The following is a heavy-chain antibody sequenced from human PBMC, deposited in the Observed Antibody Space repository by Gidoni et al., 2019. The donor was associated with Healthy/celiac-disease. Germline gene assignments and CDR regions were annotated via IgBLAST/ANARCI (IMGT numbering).Heavy chain of an antibody. CDR3: ARDTVEGQWLVGDY. J-gene: IGHJ4*02. V-gene: IGHV1-2*02. CDR2: INPNSGGT. CDR1: GSTFTGYY. Sequence: QVQLVQSGAEVQKPGASVKVSCTASGSTFTGYYMHWVRQAPGQGLEWMGWINPNSGGTNYAQKFQGRVTMTRDTSISTAYMELSRLRSDDTAVYYCARDTVEGQWLVGDYWGQGTLVTVSS. D-gene: IGHD6-19*01.